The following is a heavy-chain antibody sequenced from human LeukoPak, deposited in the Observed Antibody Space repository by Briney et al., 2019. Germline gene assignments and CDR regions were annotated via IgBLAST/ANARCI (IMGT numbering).Heavy chain of an antibody. CDR2: ISGSGGST. CDR1: GFTFSSYA. D-gene: IGHD4-17*01. CDR3: EIKRTTPLDAFDI. Sequence: GGSLRLSCAASGFTFSSYAMSWVRQAPGKGLEWVSAISGSGGSTYYADSVKGRFTISRDNSNNTLYLQMNRLRAEDTAVYYCEIKRTTPLDAFDIWGQGTMVTVSS. V-gene: IGHV3-23*01. J-gene: IGHJ3*02.